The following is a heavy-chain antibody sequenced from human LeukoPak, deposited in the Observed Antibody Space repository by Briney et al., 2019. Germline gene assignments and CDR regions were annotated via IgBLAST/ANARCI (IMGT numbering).Heavy chain of an antibody. CDR1: GYTLTELS. CDR2: FDPEDGET. D-gene: IGHD3-22*01. Sequence: ASVKVSCKVSGYTLTELSMHWVRQAPGKGLEWMGGFDPEDGETIYAQKFQGRVTMTEDTSTDTAYMELSSLRSEDTAVYYCATASPHWYYYDSSGYKNFDYWGQGTLVTVSS. V-gene: IGHV1-24*01. CDR3: ATASPHWYYYDSSGYKNFDY. J-gene: IGHJ4*02.